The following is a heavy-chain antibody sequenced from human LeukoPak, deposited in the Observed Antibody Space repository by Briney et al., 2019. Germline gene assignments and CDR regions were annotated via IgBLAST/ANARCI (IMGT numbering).Heavy chain of an antibody. CDR2: ISGSGGST. V-gene: IGHV3-23*01. D-gene: IGHD1-7*01. CDR1: GFTFSSYA. Sequence: GGSLRLSCAASGFTFSSYAMSWVRQAPGKGLEWVSAISGSGGSTYYADSVKGRFTISRDNSKNTLYLQMNSLRAEDTAVYYRAKALRGTPFEYYFDYWGQGTLVTVSS. CDR3: AKALRGTPFEYYFDY. J-gene: IGHJ4*02.